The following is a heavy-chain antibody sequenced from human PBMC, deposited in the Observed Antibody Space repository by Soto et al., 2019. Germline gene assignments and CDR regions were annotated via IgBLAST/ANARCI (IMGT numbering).Heavy chain of an antibody. CDR3: ATGIIAGRNY. D-gene: IGHD6-6*01. J-gene: IGHJ4*02. Sequence: GGSLRLSCAASGFTFSDYYMSWIRQAPGKGLEWVSFISSSGSARYYADSVKGRFTISRDNAKTSVFLQMNSLRDEDTAVYYCATGIIAGRNYWGPGTMVTVS. CDR2: ISSSGSAR. CDR1: GFTFSDYY. V-gene: IGHV3-11*04.